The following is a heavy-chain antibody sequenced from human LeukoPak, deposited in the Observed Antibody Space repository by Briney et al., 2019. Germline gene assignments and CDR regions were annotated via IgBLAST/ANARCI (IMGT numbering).Heavy chain of an antibody. J-gene: IGHJ6*03. CDR3: AKGSRLGDCSSTSCLWPRYYYYYYMDG. CDR1: GFTFSSYG. V-gene: IGHV3-30*02. D-gene: IGHD2-2*01. CDR2: IRYDGSNK. Sequence: GGSLRLSCAASGFTFSSYGMHWVRQAPGKGLEWVAFIRYDGSNKYYADSVKGRFTISRDNSKNTLYLQMNSLRAEDTAVYYCAKGSRLGDCSSTSCLWPRYYYYYYMDGWGKGTTVTVSS.